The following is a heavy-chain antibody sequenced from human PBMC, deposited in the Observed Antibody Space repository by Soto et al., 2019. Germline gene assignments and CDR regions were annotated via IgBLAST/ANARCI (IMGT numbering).Heavy chain of an antibody. CDR3: AIGPLGFDY. Sequence: QVQLVQSGAEVKKPGASVKVSCKASGIAFTTYTMHLVRQAPGQRLEWMGWINGDNGNTKYSQKFQGRVTITRDTSATTAYMELSSLRSEDTAVYYCAIGPLGFDYWGQGTLVTVSS. CDR2: INGDNGNT. J-gene: IGHJ4*02. CDR1: GIAFTTYT. V-gene: IGHV1-3*01.